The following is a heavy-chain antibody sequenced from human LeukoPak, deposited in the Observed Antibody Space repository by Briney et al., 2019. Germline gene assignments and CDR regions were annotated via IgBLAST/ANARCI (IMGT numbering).Heavy chain of an antibody. D-gene: IGHD6-19*01. CDR3: AREQWLVPDY. CDR1: GGSISSGSYY. J-gene: IGHJ4*02. Sequence: SETLSLTCTVSGGSISSGSYYWGWIRQPPGKGLEWIGSIYYSGSTYYNPSLKSRVTISVDTSKNQFSLKLSSVTAADTAVYYCAREQWLVPDYWGQGTLVTVSS. CDR2: IYYSGST. V-gene: IGHV4-39*07.